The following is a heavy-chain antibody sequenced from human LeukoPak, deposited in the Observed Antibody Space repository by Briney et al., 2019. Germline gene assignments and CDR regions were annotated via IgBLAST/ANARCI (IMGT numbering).Heavy chain of an antibody. Sequence: ASVKVSCKASGYTFTRYYMHWVRQAPGQGLEWMGIINPSGGSTSYAQKFQGRVTMTRDMSTSTVYMELSSLRSEDTAVYYCARDLTEGATTFDYWGQGTLVTVSS. J-gene: IGHJ4*02. CDR2: INPSGGST. V-gene: IGHV1-46*01. D-gene: IGHD1-26*01. CDR3: ARDLTEGATTFDY. CDR1: GYTFTRYY.